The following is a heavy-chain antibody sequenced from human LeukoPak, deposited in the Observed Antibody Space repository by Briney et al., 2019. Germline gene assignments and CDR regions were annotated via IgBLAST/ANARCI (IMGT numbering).Heavy chain of an antibody. V-gene: IGHV3-30*18. CDR3: AKGYSNGWFAIDS. D-gene: IGHD6-19*01. J-gene: IGHJ4*02. CDR2: ISYDGSSN. CDR1: GFIFSSYA. Sequence: TGGSLRLSCAASGFIFSSYAMHWVRQAPGKGLEWVAVISYDGSSNYYSVSVTGRVTISRDNSKNTLYLQMNSLRAEDTAVYYCAKGYSNGWFAIDSSGQGTLVTVSS.